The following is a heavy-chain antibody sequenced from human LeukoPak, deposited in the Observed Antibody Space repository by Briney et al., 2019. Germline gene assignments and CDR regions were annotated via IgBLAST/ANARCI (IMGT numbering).Heavy chain of an antibody. D-gene: IGHD6-19*01. CDR1: GYTFTGYY. V-gene: IGHV1-2*02. J-gene: IGHJ4*02. CDR3: ARGADSSGWFDIDH. Sequence: ASVKVSCKASGYTFTGYYMHWVRQAPGQGLEWMGWINPNSGGTNYAQKFQGRVTMTRDTSISTAYMELSRLRSDDTAVYYCARGADSSGWFDIDHWGQGTLVTVSS. CDR2: INPNSGGT.